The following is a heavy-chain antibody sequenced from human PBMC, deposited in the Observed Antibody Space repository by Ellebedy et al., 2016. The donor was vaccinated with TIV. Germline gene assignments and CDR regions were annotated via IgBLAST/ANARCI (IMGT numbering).Heavy chain of an antibody. CDR3: ARLLWSPIRMDV. D-gene: IGHD3-10*01. CDR1: GGSISSSNW. J-gene: IGHJ6*02. V-gene: IGHV4-4*02. Sequence: MPSETLSLTCAVSGGSISSSNWWSWVRQPPGKGLEWIWEIYHSGSTNYNPSLKSRVTISVDKSKNQFSLKLSSVTAADTAVYYCARLLWSPIRMDVWGQGTTVTVSS. CDR2: IYHSGST.